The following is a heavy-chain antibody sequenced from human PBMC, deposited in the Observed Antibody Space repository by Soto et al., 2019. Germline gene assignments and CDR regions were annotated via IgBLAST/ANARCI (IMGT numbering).Heavy chain of an antibody. J-gene: IGHJ4*02. V-gene: IGHV3-74*01. CDR3: ARGPYYYDSSGRTDY. Sequence: EVQLVESGGGLVQPGGSLRLSCAASGFTFSSYWMHWVRQAPGKGLVWVSRINSDGSSTSYADSVKGRFTISRDNAKNTLYLQMNSLRAEDTAVYYCARGPYYYDSSGRTDYWGQGTLVTVSS. CDR1: GFTFSSYW. CDR2: INSDGSST. D-gene: IGHD3-22*01.